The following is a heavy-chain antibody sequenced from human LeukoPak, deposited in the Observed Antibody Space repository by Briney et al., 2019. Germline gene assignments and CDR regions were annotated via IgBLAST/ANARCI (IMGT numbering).Heavy chain of an antibody. CDR2: ISAYNGNT. CDR1: GYSFTSNV. D-gene: IGHD1-14*01. CDR3: AKPARTDAFDI. V-gene: IGHV1-18*01. Sequence: ASVKVSCKASGYSFTSNVISWVRQAPGQGLEWMGWISAYNGNTNYAQKLQGRVTMTTDTSTSTAYMELRSLRSDDTAVYYCAKPARTDAFDIWGQGTMVTVSS. J-gene: IGHJ3*02.